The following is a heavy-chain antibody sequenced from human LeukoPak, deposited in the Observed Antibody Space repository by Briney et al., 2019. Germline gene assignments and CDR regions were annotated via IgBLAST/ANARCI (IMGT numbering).Heavy chain of an antibody. D-gene: IGHD3-10*01. CDR1: GFTFSSYS. CDR2: XXSXXXXX. CDR3: ARDLWVRGVIIKVFDY. J-gene: IGHJ4*02. Sequence: GGSLRLSCAASGFTFSSYSMNWVRQAPGKGXXXXXXXXSXXXXXXXADXXXXXFXXXXXXXKNSLYLQMNSLRAEDTAVYYCARDLWVRGVIIKVFDYWGQGTLVTVSS. V-gene: IGHV3-21*01.